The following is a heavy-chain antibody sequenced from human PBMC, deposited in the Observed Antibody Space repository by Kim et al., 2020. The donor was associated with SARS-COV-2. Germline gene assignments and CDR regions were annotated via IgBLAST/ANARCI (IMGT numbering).Heavy chain of an antibody. D-gene: IGHD3-10*01. CDR3: ARAYYYGSGSYYKQGYYFDY. J-gene: IGHJ4*02. Sequence: SVKVSCKASGGTFSSYAISWVRQAPGQGLEWMGGIIPIFGTANYAQKFQGRVTITADESTSTAYMELSSLRSEDTAVYYCARAYYYGSGSYYKQGYYFDYWGQGTLVTVSS. CDR2: IIPIFGTA. CDR1: GGTFSSYA. V-gene: IGHV1-69*13.